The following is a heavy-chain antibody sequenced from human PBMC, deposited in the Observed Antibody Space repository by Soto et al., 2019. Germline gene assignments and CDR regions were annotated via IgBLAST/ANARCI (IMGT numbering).Heavy chain of an antibody. J-gene: IGHJ4*02. Sequence: QVQLQQWGAGLLKPSETLSLTCAVYGGSFSDFYWTWIRQLPGKGLEWIGEINHSGSTNYNPSLKSRVDRSVDTSKNQFSLNLRSVTAADTAVYYCGPRGAVADPRGYWGQGTLVTVSS. CDR2: INHSGST. CDR1: GGSFSDFY. CDR3: GPRGAVADPRGY. V-gene: IGHV4-34*01. D-gene: IGHD6-19*01.